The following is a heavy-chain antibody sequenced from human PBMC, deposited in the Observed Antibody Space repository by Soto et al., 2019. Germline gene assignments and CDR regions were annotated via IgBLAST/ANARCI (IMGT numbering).Heavy chain of an antibody. CDR1: GGTFSSYA. CDR2: IIPIFGTA. CDR3: AISGSPQPVEYYFDY. V-gene: IGHV1-69*13. Sequence: SVKVSCKASGGTFSSYAISWVRQAPGQGLEWMGGIIPIFGTANYAQKFQGRVTITADESTSTAYMELSSLRSEDTAVYYCAISGSPQPVEYYFDYWGQGTQVTVSS. J-gene: IGHJ4*02. D-gene: IGHD1-26*01.